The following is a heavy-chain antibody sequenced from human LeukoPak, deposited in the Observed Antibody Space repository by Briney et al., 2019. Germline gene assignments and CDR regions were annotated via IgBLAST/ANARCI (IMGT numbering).Heavy chain of an antibody. CDR2: INQGGSVK. D-gene: IGHD3-10*01. Sequence: GGSLRLSCAASGFSFRDFWMTWVRQAPGKGLEWVANINQGGSVKYYVDPVKGRFTITRDNAKNSLYLQMNSLRAEDTAVYYCARDYYYGSGSYMYYFDYWGQGTLVTVSS. CDR3: ARDYYYGSGSYMYYFDY. J-gene: IGHJ4*02. V-gene: IGHV3-7*01. CDR1: GFSFRDFW.